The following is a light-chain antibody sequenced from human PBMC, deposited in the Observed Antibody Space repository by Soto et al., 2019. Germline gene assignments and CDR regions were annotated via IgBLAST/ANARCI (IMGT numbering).Light chain of an antibody. CDR3: GAWDNSLSVVV. V-gene: IGLV1-51*01. CDR1: SSNIGRNY. CDR2: DND. Sequence: QSVLTQPPSVSAAPGQKVTISCSGSSSNIGRNYVSWYQHLPGTAPKLLIYDNDKRPSGIPDRFSGSKPGTSATLGITGLQTGDEADYYCGAWDNSLSVVVFGGGTKVTVL. J-gene: IGLJ2*01.